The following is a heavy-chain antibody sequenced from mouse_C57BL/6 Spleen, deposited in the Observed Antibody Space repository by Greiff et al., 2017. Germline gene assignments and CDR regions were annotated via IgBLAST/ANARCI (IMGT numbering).Heavy chain of an antibody. CDR3: ARRGYDGYYGVHY. Sequence: QVHVKQPGAELVKPGASVTMSCKASGYTFTSYWITWVKQRPGQGLEWIGDIYPGSGSTNYNEKFKSKATLTVDTSSSTAYMQLSSLTSEDSAVYYWARRGYDGYYGVHYWGQGTTLTVSS. D-gene: IGHD2-3*01. CDR1: GYTFTSYW. CDR2: IYPGSGST. J-gene: IGHJ2*01. V-gene: IGHV1-55*01.